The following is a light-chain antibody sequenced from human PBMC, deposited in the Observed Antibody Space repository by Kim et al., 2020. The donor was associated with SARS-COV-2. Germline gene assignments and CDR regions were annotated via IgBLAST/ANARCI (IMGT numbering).Light chain of an antibody. Sequence: PGQSVNISCTGTSNDVGGYNYGSWYQQHPGKAPKLMIYDVSNRPSGVPDRFSGSKSGNTASLTISGLQPEDEADYYCCSYAGSYTVFGGGTKLTVL. CDR2: DVS. CDR3: CSYAGSYTV. V-gene: IGLV2-11*03. CDR1: SNDVGGYNY. J-gene: IGLJ2*01.